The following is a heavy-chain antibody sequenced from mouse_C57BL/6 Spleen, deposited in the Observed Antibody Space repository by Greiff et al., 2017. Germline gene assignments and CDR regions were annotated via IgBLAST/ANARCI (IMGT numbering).Heavy chain of an antibody. CDR1: GYTFTSYW. Sequence: QVQLQQPGAELVMPGASVKLSCKASGYTFTSYWMHWVKQRPGQGLEWIGEIDPSDSYTNYNQKFKGKSTLTVDKSSSTAYMQLSSLTSEDSAVYYCARRGYEDYWGQGTTLTVSS. V-gene: IGHV1-69*01. D-gene: IGHD2-2*01. CDR3: ARRGYEDY. CDR2: IDPSDSYT. J-gene: IGHJ2*01.